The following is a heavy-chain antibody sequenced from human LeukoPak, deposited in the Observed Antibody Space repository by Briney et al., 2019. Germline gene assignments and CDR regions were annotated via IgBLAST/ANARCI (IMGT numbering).Heavy chain of an antibody. D-gene: IGHD3-22*01. CDR3: ARGSHDSSSYYFYY. Sequence: ASVKVSCKASGYTFTSYDINWVRQATGQGLEWMGWMNPNSGNTGYAQKFQGRVTITRNTSISTDYMQLSSLRYEDAAGYYCARGSHDSSSYYFYYWGQGTLVTVSS. J-gene: IGHJ4*02. CDR2: MNPNSGNT. CDR1: GYTFTSYD. V-gene: IGHV1-8*03.